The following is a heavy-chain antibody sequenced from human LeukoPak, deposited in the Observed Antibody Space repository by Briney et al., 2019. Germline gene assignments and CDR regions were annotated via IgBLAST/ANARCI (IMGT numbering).Heavy chain of an antibody. V-gene: IGHV4-59*01. D-gene: IGHD6-25*01. CDR3: ARGQRIERTFDM. CDR2: IYFSGSP. CDR1: GGAINSYY. Sequence: PSETLSLTCTVSGGAINSYYWSWIRQPPGKGLEWIGNIYFSGSPNYNPSHKSRVTISVDPSKSQFSLKLRSVTAADTAVYFCARGQRIERTFDMWGQGTMVIVSS. J-gene: IGHJ3*02.